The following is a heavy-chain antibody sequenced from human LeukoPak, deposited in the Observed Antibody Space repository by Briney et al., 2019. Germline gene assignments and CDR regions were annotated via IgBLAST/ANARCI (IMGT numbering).Heavy chain of an antibody. CDR3: ARRRSVSSGWRNTYWYFDL. Sequence: PSETLSLTCTVSGGSISSSSYYWGWIRQPPGKGLEWIGSIYYSGSTYYNPSLKSRVTISVDTSKNQFSLKLSSVTAADMAVYYCARRRSVSSGWRNTYWYFDLWGRGTLVTVSS. CDR1: GGSISSSSYY. J-gene: IGHJ2*01. V-gene: IGHV4-39*01. D-gene: IGHD6-19*01. CDR2: IYYSGST.